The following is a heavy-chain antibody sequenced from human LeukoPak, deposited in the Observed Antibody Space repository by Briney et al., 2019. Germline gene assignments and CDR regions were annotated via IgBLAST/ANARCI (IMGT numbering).Heavy chain of an antibody. D-gene: IGHD3-22*01. CDR3: ARRPISHYYDSSGYPGDY. J-gene: IGHJ4*02. V-gene: IGHV4-4*07. Sequence: SETLSLTCTVSGGSVSSYYWSWIRQPAGKGLEWIGLLHTSGGTNYNPSLKSRVTMSVDKSKNQFSLKLSSVTAADTAVYYCARRPISHYYDSSGYPGDYWGQGTLVTVSS. CDR2: LHTSGGT. CDR1: GGSVSSYY.